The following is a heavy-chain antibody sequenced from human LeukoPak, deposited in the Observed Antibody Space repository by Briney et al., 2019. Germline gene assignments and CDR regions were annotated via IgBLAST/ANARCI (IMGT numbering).Heavy chain of an antibody. J-gene: IGHJ4*02. CDR3: AKDIPRSGWYSLAFDH. V-gene: IGHV3-23*01. Sequence: GGSLRLSCAASGFTFSSYAMSWVRQAPGKGLEWVSAISGSGGSTYYADSVKGRFTISRDNSKNTLYLQMNSLRAEDTAVYYCAKDIPRSGWYSLAFDHWGQGTLVTVSS. D-gene: IGHD6-19*01. CDR2: ISGSGGST. CDR1: GFTFSSYA.